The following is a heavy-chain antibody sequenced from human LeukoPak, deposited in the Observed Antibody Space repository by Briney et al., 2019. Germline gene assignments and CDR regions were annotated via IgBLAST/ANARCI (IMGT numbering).Heavy chain of an antibody. V-gene: IGHV1-18*01. CDR3: ARDRYYDFWSGYSPDYYYYYGMDV. Sequence: ASVKVSCKASGYTFSNFGLAWVRQAPGQGLEWMGWINPSNGNTNYAHNFQGRVTMTTDTSTSTAYMELRSLRSDDTAVYYCARDRYYDFWSGYSPDYYYYYGMDVWGQGTTVTVSS. CDR1: GYTFSNFG. J-gene: IGHJ6*02. D-gene: IGHD3-3*01. CDR2: INPSNGNT.